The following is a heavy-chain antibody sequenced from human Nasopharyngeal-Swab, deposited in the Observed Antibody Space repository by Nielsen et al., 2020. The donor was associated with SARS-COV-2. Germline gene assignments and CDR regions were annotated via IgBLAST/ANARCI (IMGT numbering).Heavy chain of an antibody. CDR2: INHSGST. Sequence: GSLRLSCTVSGGSISGYYWSWIRQPPGKGLEWIGEINHSGSTNYNPSLKSRVTISVDTSKNQFSLKLSSVTAADTAVYYCAGFIVVVPAAIYWFDPWGQGTLVTVSS. D-gene: IGHD2-2*01. CDR1: GGSISGYY. J-gene: IGHJ5*02. CDR3: AGFIVVVPAAIYWFDP. V-gene: IGHV4-34*01.